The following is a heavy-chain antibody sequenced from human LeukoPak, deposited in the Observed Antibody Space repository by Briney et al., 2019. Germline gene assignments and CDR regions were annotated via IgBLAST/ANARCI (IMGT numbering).Heavy chain of an antibody. D-gene: IGHD1-26*01. CDR1: GFTVSSNY. J-gene: IGHJ4*02. Sequence: GGSLRLSCAASGFTVSSNYMSWVRQAPGKGLEWVSVIYSGGSTYYADSVKGRFTISRDNSKNTLYLQMNSLRAGDTAVYYCARSETEWELGYYFDYWGQGTLVTVSS. V-gene: IGHV3-53*01. CDR2: IYSGGST. CDR3: ARSETEWELGYYFDY.